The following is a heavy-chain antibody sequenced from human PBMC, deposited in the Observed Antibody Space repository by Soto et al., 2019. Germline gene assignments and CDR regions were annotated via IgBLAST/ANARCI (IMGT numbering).Heavy chain of an antibody. D-gene: IGHD5-12*01. J-gene: IGHJ4*02. Sequence: QVQLQESGPGLVKPSGTLSLTCAVSGGSISSSNWWSWVRQPPGKGLEWIGEIYHSGSTNYNPSPKGPVPISVNKPKNHFSLNLGSVTAGGPAGYYWGGGYRGYAAPFAFRGQGTLVPVPS. CDR1: GGSISSSNW. CDR2: IYHSGST. CDR3: GGGYRGYAAPFAF. V-gene: IGHV4-4*02.